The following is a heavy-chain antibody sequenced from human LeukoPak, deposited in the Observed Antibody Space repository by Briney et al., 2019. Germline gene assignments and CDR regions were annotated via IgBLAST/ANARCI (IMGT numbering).Heavy chain of an antibody. Sequence: GGSLRLSCAASGFTFSSYAMSWVRQAPGKGLEWVSAISGSGGSTYYADSVKGRFTISRDNSKNTLYLQMNSLRAEDTAVYYCAKELITMIVVVHAFDIWGQGTMVTVSS. V-gene: IGHV3-23*01. CDR3: AKELITMIVVVHAFDI. CDR1: GFTFSSYA. CDR2: ISGSGGST. J-gene: IGHJ3*02. D-gene: IGHD3-22*01.